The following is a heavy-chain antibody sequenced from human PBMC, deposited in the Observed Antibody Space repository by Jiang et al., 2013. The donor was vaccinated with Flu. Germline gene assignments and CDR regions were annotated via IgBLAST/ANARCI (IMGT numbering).Heavy chain of an antibody. J-gene: IGHJ2*01. CDR3: ASPSPRNWYFDL. V-gene: IGHV4-59*08. Sequence: PGLVKPSETLSLTCTVSGGSIRSYYWNWIRQPPGKGLEWIGYVYHSGSTNYNPSLQSRVTISVDTSKNQFSLKLSSVTAADTAVYYCASPSPRNWYFDLWGRGTLVTVSS. CDR1: GGSIRSYY. CDR2: VYHSGST.